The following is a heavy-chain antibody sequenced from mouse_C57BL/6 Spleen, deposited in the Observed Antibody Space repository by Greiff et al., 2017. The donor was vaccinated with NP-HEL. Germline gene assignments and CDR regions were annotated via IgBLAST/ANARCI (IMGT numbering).Heavy chain of an antibody. J-gene: IGHJ1*03. D-gene: IGHD1-1*01. Sequence: QVQLKESGAELVKPGASVKISCKASGYAFSSYWMNWVKQRPGKGLEWIGQIYPGDGDTNYNGKFKGKATLTADKSSSTAYMQLSSLTSEDSAVYFCARYGSSLYWYFDVWGTGTTVTVSS. CDR2: IYPGDGDT. V-gene: IGHV1-80*01. CDR1: GYAFSSYW. CDR3: ARYGSSLYWYFDV.